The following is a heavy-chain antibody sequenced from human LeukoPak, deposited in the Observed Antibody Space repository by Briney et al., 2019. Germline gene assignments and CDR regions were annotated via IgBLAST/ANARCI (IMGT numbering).Heavy chain of an antibody. CDR1: GFTFRSAA. V-gene: IGHV3-23*01. CDR2: ISSTGYNS. D-gene: IGHD5-18*01. CDR3: AKDIQAAN. J-gene: IGHJ1*01. Sequence: GGSLRLSCAASGFTFRSAAMTWVRQGPEKGLQWVSLISSTGYNSYYADSVKGRFTVSRDNSKNIVYLQMNTLRAEDTALYYCAKDIQAANWGQGTLVTVSS.